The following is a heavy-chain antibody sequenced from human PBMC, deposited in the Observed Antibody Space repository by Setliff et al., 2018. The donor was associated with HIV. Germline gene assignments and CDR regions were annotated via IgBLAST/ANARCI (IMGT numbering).Heavy chain of an antibody. CDR2: IYYSGNT. D-gene: IGHD3-22*01. V-gene: IGHV4-59*08. CDR3: ARSLVPSGYYYGRHAFDI. Sequence: SETLSLTCSVSSASIRGHYWSWIRQSPGKGLEWIGNIYYSGNTNYNPSFKSRVTISVDTSKNQFSLRVNSVTAADTAVYYCARSLVPSGYYYGRHAFDIWGQGTKGTVS. J-gene: IGHJ3*02. CDR1: SASIRGHY.